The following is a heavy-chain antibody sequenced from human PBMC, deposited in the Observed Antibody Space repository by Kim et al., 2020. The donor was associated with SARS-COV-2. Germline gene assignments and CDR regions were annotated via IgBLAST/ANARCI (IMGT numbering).Heavy chain of an antibody. CDR3: ATAPPIIGSTNWFDP. J-gene: IGHJ5*02. Sequence: ASVKVSCKVSGYTLTELSMHWVRQAPGKGLEWMGGFDPEDGETIYAQKVQGRVTMTEDTSTDTAYMELSSLRSEDTAVYYCATAPPIIGSTNWFDPRGQGTQVTVSS. V-gene: IGHV1-24*01. D-gene: IGHD1-7*01. CDR2: FDPEDGET. CDR1: GYTLTELS.